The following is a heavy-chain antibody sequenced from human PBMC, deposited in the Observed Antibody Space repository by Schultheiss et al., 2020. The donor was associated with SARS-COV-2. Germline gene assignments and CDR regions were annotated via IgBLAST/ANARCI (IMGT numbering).Heavy chain of an antibody. V-gene: IGHV3-64*01. CDR3: AKDLSRSSSSDYYYGMDV. CDR2: ISSNGGST. CDR1: GFTFSSYA. Sequence: GESLKISCAASGFTFSSYAMHWVRQAPGKGLEYVSAISSNGGSTYYANSVKGRFTISRDNSKNTLYLQMNSLRAEDTAVYYCAKDLSRSSSSDYYYGMDVWGQGTTVTVSS. J-gene: IGHJ6*02. D-gene: IGHD6-6*01.